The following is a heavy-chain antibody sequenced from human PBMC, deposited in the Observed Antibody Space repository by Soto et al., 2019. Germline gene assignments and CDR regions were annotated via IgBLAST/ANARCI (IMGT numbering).Heavy chain of an antibody. D-gene: IGHD1-7*01. CDR1: GFIFNNYG. Sequence: HLGGSLRLSCAASGFIFNNYGMHWVRQAPGRGLEWVAVIWYDGTNKHCADSVKGRFSISRDNSNNTVYLHMNSLGAEDTAVYYCARGGPSRNYDNYYFYGMDVWGRGTTVTVSS. J-gene: IGHJ6*02. CDR2: IWYDGTNK. V-gene: IGHV3-33*01. CDR3: ARGGPSRNYDNYYFYGMDV.